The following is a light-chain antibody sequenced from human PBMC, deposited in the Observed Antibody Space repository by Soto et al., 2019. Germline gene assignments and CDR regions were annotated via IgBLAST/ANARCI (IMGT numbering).Light chain of an antibody. CDR2: DAS. J-gene: IGKJ1*01. CDR1: QSVSSY. CDR3: QQRSNWPQTWT. Sequence: ENLLTQSPAPPSLSPGEKTTLPFRASQSVSSYLAWYQQKPGQAPRLLIYDASNRATGIPARFSGSGSGTDFTLTISSLEPEDFAVYYCQQRSNWPQTWTFGQGTKVDIK. V-gene: IGKV3-11*01.